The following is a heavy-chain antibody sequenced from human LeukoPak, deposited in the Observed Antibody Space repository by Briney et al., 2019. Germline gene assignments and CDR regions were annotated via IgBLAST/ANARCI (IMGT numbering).Heavy chain of an antibody. D-gene: IGHD3-22*01. CDR3: AKGRVTVVITGIDY. J-gene: IGHJ4*02. CDR2: ISGSGGST. Sequence: PGRSLRLSCAASGFTFSSYAMSWVRQAPGKGLGWVSGISGSGGSTYYADSVKGRFTISRDNSKNTLYLQMNSLRAEDTAVYYCAKGRVTVVITGIDYLGQGTLVTVSS. CDR1: GFTFSSYA. V-gene: IGHV3-23*01.